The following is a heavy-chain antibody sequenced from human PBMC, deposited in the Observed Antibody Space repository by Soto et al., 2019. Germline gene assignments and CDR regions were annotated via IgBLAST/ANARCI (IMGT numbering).Heavy chain of an antibody. V-gene: IGHV4-4*02. D-gene: IGHD5-12*01. CDR3: ARDGRWLQSPFDP. CDR1: GGSISSSNW. J-gene: IGHJ5*02. Sequence: SETLSLTCAVSGGSISSSNWWSWVRQPPGKGLEWIGEIYHSGSTNYNPSLKSRVTISVDKSKNQFSLKLSSVTAADTAVYYCARDGRWLQSPFDPWGQGTLVTVSS. CDR2: IYHSGST.